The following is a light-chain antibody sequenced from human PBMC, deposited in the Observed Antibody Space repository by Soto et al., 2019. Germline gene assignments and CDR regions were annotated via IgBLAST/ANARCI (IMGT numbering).Light chain of an antibody. J-gene: IGLJ1*01. CDR2: DVS. CDR1: SSDVGGYKF. V-gene: IGLV2-14*01. CDR3: SSYTSGSHYV. Sequence: QSVLTQPASLSVSPGQSITISCTGTSSDVGGYKFVSWYQQHPGKAPKFIIYDVSIRPSGVSNRYSGSKSGNTASLTISGLQAEDEADYYCSSYTSGSHYVFGTGTKVTVL.